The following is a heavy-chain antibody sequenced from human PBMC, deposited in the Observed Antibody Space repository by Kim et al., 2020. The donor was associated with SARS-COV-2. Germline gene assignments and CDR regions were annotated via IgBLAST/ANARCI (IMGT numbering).Heavy chain of an antibody. J-gene: IGHJ4*02. CDR3: AGSGEVVVIVYFDY. CDR1: GGSISSSSYY. D-gene: IGHD3-22*01. Sequence: SETLSLTCTVSGGSISSSSYYWGWIRQPPGKGLEWIGSIYYSGSTYYNPSLKSRVTISVDTSKNQFSLKLSSVTAADTAVYYCAGSGEVVVIVYFDYWGQGTLVTVSS. V-gene: IGHV4-39*01. CDR2: IYYSGST.